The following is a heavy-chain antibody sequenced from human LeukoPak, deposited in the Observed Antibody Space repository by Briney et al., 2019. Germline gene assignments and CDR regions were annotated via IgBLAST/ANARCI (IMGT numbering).Heavy chain of an antibody. Sequence: PGGSLRLSCAASGFTFGNAWMSWVRQGPGKGLEWVGHIKSKTAGGTTDYAAPVKGRFTISRDDSKNTLYLQMNSLKTEDTAVYYCTTVWRYWGQGTLVTVSS. J-gene: IGHJ4*02. CDR1: GFTFGNAW. D-gene: IGHD3-16*01. CDR2: IKSKTAGGTT. V-gene: IGHV3-15*01. CDR3: TTVWRY.